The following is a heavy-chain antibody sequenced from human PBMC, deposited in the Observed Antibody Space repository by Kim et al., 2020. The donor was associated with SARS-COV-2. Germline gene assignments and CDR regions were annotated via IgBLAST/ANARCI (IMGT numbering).Heavy chain of an antibody. CDR3: AKGQPFGY. Sequence: GGSTYYADSVKGRFTISRDNSKNTLYLQMNSLRAEDTAVYYCAKGQPFGYWGQGTLVTVSS. CDR2: GGST. V-gene: IGHV3-23*01. J-gene: IGHJ4*02. D-gene: IGHD5-18*01.